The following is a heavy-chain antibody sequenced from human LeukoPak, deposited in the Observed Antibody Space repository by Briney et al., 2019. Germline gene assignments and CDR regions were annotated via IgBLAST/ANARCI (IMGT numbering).Heavy chain of an antibody. Sequence: GESLNFSCRGSGYSFNTYCISWVRQMPGKGLEWMGFIYPGDSDTRYSPSFRGQVTMSADKSINTAYLRWSSLKASDTAMYFCARRQGCSTSSCPPDSWGQGTLVTVSS. D-gene: IGHD2-2*01. J-gene: IGHJ4*02. CDR3: ARRQGCSTSSCPPDS. CDR2: IYPGDSDT. CDR1: GYSFNTYC. V-gene: IGHV5-51*01.